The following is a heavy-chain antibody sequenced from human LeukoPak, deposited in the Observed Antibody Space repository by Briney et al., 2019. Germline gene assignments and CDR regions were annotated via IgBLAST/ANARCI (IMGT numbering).Heavy chain of an antibody. Sequence: SETLSLTCTVSGGSIRSFYWSWIRQPPGKGLEWIGNIDYSGITNYNPSLKSRVTMSVDTSKNQFSLKLSSVSAADTAVYSCARHSGSGSYFLPTKWFDPWGQGTLVTVSS. V-gene: IGHV4-59*01. CDR3: ARHSGSGSYFLPTKWFDP. CDR2: IDYSGIT. D-gene: IGHD3-10*01. J-gene: IGHJ5*02. CDR1: GGSIRSFY.